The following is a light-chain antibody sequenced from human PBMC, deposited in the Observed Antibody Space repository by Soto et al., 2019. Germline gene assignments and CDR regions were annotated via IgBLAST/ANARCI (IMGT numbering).Light chain of an antibody. V-gene: IGKV3D-15*01. CDR3: QQYNNWPPIT. CDR2: DAS. Sequence: EIVMTQAPATLSVSPVERATLSFVACQSVSSDLAWYQQKPGQAPRLLIYDASTRATGIPARFSGSGSGTEFTLTISSLQSEDFAVYYCQQYNNWPPITLGQGTRLEIK. J-gene: IGKJ5*01. CDR1: QSVSSD.